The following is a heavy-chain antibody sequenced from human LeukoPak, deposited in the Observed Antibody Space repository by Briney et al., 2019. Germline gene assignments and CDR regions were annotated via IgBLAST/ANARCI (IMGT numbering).Heavy chain of an antibody. Sequence: GASVKVSCKASGYTFTGYYLHWVRLAHGQGLEWMGWINPNSGGRNYAQKFQGRVTMTRDTSISTAYMELSRLRSDDTAVYYCARGTYFYYYYYYMDVWGKGTTVTVSS. CDR1: GYTFTGYY. D-gene: IGHD1-1*01. J-gene: IGHJ6*03. CDR3: ARGTYFYYYYYYMDV. V-gene: IGHV1-2*02. CDR2: INPNSGGR.